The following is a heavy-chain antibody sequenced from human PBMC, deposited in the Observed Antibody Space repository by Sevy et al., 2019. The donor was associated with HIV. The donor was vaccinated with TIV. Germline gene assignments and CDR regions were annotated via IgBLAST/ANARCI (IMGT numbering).Heavy chain of an antibody. Sequence: GGSLRLSCAASEFTVSSSYMSWVRQAPGKGLEWVSILYSGGSTYYAASVKGRFAVSRDNAKNSLYLQMNSLRAEDTAVYYCARETGNGEFGFYFDYWGQGTLVTVSS. CDR2: LYSGGST. V-gene: IGHV3-66*01. CDR3: ARETGNGEFGFYFDY. D-gene: IGHD1-1*01. CDR1: EFTVSSSY. J-gene: IGHJ4*02.